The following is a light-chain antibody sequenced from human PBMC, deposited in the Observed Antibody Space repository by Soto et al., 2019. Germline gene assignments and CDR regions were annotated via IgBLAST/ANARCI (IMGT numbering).Light chain of an antibody. Sequence: DIPVTQSPSSMSASVGDRVSITCRTSQNIDKYVNWYQQKSGKAPELLIYGASSLQSGVSSRFSGSGSGTEFTLTITSLRPEDFATYYCQQSFTTPQLFGRGTKLEI. J-gene: IGKJ2*01. V-gene: IGKV1-39*01. CDR1: QNIDKY. CDR2: GAS. CDR3: QQSFTTPQL.